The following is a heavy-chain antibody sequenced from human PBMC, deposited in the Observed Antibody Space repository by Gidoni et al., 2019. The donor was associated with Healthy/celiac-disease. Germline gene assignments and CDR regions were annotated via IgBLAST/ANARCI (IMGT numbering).Heavy chain of an antibody. Sequence: PGLVKPSETLSLTCTVSGGSISSYYWSWIRQPPGKGLEWIGYIYSSGSTNYNPSLKSRVTISVDTSKNQFSLTLSSVTAADTAVYYCARHGSWGNFDYWGQGTLVTVSS. D-gene: IGHD3-16*01. V-gene: IGHV4-59*08. J-gene: IGHJ4*02. CDR2: IYSSGST. CDR1: GGSISSYY. CDR3: ARHGSWGNFDY.